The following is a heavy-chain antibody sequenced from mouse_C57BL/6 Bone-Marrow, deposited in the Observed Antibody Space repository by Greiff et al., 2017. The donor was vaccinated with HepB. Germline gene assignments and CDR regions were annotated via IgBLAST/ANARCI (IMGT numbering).Heavy chain of an antibody. Sequence: QVQLQQPGAELVKPGASVKMSCKASGYTFTSYWITWVKQRPGQGLEWIGDINPGNGSTSYNEKFKSKATLTVDTSSSTAYMQLSSLTSEDSAVYYCFDSSGHCGWGKGTTVSVA. J-gene: IGHJ2*01. CDR1: GYTFTSYW. CDR3: FDSSGHCG. CDR2: INPGNGST. V-gene: IGHV1-55*01. D-gene: IGHD3-2*02.